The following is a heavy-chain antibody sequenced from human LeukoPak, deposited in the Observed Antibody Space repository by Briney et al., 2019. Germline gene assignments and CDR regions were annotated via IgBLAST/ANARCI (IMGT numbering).Heavy chain of an antibody. J-gene: IGHJ3*02. Sequence: ASVKVSSKASGFTFTSDEINWLRQATGQGLEWMGWMNPNSGNTAYAQNFQGRVTMTRDTSISTAFMELSSLRSEDTAVYYCARGPPWRCFDIWGQGTMVTVSS. D-gene: IGHD5-24*01. CDR3: ARGPPWRCFDI. V-gene: IGHV1-8*01. CDR1: GFTFTSDE. CDR2: MNPNSGNT.